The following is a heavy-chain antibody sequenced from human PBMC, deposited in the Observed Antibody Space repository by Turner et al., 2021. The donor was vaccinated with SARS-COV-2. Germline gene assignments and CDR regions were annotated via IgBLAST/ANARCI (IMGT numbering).Heavy chain of an antibody. J-gene: IGHJ5*01. Sequence: QVQLQESGPGLVRPSETLSLTCTVSGGSIKSDFWSWIRPPPGKRLEWIGYIYYRGSTNYNPSLKSRLTMSVDTSKNQFSLTLSSVTAADTAIYYCARESRFNWLDSWGQGTLVTVSS. V-gene: IGHV4-59*01. CDR1: GGSIKSDF. CDR3: ARESRFNWLDS. CDR2: IYYRGST. D-gene: IGHD3-3*01.